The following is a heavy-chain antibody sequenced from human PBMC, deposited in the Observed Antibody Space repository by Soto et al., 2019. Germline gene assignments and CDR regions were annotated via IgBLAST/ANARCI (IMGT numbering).Heavy chain of an antibody. J-gene: IGHJ4*02. V-gene: IGHV4-59*01. CDR3: ASLVAGYSYGHFDY. CDR1: GGSISSYY. Sequence: PSETLSLTCTVSGGSISSYYWSWIRQPPGKGLDWIGYIYYRGSTNYNPSLKSRVTISVDTSKNQFSLKLNSVTAADTAVYYCASLVAGYSYGHFDYWGQGTLVTVSS. CDR2: IYYRGST. D-gene: IGHD5-18*01.